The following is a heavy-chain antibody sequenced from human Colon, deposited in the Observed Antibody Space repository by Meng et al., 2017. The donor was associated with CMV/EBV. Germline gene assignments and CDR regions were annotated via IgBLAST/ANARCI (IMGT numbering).Heavy chain of an antibody. CDR1: GYSFTTKW. J-gene: IGHJ4*02. Sequence: GGSLKISCQGSGYSFTTKWIGWVRQMPGKGLECMGIIYPGDSDTRYNPSFQGQVTISADKSTSTAYLQWNSLKDSDTAMYYCARLVASAGRWDYFDYWGQGTLVTVSS. CDR2: IYPGDSDT. CDR3: ARLVASAGRWDYFDY. D-gene: IGHD6-13*01. V-gene: IGHV5-51*01.